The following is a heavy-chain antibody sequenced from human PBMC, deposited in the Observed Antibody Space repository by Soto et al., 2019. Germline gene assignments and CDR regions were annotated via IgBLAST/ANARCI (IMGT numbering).Heavy chain of an antibody. Sequence: QVQLVQSGAEVKKPGSSVKASCKASGGTFSSYTISWVRQAPGQGLEWMGRIIPILGIANYAQKFQGRVTITADKSTSTAYMELSSLRSEDTAVYYCARGSDYYGSGSILDYWGQGTLVTVSS. CDR1: GGTFSSYT. V-gene: IGHV1-69*02. CDR2: IIPILGIA. J-gene: IGHJ4*02. CDR3: ARGSDYYGSGSILDY. D-gene: IGHD3-10*01.